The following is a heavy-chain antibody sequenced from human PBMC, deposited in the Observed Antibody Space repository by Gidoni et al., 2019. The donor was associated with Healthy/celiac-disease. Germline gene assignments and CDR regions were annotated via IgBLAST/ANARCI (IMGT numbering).Heavy chain of an antibody. CDR2: INHSGST. CDR3: ARGIVVVPAVHWYFDL. CDR1: GESFSGYY. D-gene: IGHD2-2*01. V-gene: IGHV4-34*01. Sequence: QVQLQQWGAGLLKPSETLSLTCAVYGESFSGYYWSWIRQPPGKGLEWIGEINHSGSTNYNPSLKSRVTISVDTSKNQFSLKLSSVTAADTAVYYCARGIVVVPAVHWYFDLWGRGTLVTVSS. J-gene: IGHJ2*01.